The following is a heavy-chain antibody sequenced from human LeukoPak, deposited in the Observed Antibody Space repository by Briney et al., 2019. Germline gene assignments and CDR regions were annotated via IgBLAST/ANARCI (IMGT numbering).Heavy chain of an antibody. D-gene: IGHD4-11*01. Sequence: PSETLSLTCTVSGDSISSGGYYWSWIRQPPGKGLEWIGYIYHSGSTYYNPSLKSRVTISVDRSKNQFSLKLSSVTAADTAVYYCARVGFSKYHYYMDVWGKGTTVTVSS. CDR3: ARVGFSKYHYYMDV. CDR1: GDSISSGGYY. CDR2: IYHSGST. J-gene: IGHJ6*03. V-gene: IGHV4-30-2*01.